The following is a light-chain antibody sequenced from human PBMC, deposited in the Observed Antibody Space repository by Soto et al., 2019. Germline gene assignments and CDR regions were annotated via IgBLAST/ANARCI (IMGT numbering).Light chain of an antibody. J-gene: IGKJ1*01. Sequence: IVLTQSPGTVSRSPGGGATLSFMASQSVSNNYLAWYQQKPGQAPRLLIYGASNRATGIPDWFSGSGSRTDFSLTISRLEPEDFAVYYCQQYGSFTWTFGQGTKVDIK. CDR3: QQYGSFTWT. V-gene: IGKV3-20*01. CDR1: QSVSNNY. CDR2: GAS.